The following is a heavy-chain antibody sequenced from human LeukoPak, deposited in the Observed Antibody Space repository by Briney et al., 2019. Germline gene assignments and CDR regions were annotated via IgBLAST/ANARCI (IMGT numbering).Heavy chain of an antibody. Sequence: ASVKVSCKASGGTFITYAISWVRQAPGQGLECMGRIIPTLGMTNYAQKFEGRVTITADKSTSTAYMDLSSLRSEDTAVYYCAGDKQDEYGASRSDYWGQGTLVTVSS. CDR2: IIPTLGMT. CDR1: GGTFITYA. D-gene: IGHD4-17*01. V-gene: IGHV1-69*04. CDR3: AGDKQDEYGASRSDY. J-gene: IGHJ4*02.